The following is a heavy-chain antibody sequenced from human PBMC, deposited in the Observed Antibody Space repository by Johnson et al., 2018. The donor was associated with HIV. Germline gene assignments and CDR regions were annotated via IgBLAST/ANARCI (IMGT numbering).Heavy chain of an antibody. CDR2: ISYDGTNE. CDR3: ARDVGGWGYRHAFDM. Sequence: QVQLVESGGGLVQPGGSLRLSCAASGITFSIYSMHWVRQAPGKGLEWVAIISYDGTNEYYADSVQGRFTISRDNSKNTLYLQMNSLRAEDTALYYCARDVGGWGYRHAFDMWGQGTMVTVSS. V-gene: IGHV3-30-3*01. CDR1: GITFSIYS. D-gene: IGHD5-12*01. J-gene: IGHJ3*02.